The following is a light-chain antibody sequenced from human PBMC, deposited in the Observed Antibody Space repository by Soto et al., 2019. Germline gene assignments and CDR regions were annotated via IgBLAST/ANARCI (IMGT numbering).Light chain of an antibody. CDR3: SSYTSSSTSVV. J-gene: IGLJ2*01. CDR1: SSDVGDYNY. CDR2: DVS. Sequence: QSALTQPASVSGSPGQSITISRTGTSSDVGDYNYVSWYQQHPGKAPKLMIYDVSNRPSGVSNRFSGSKSGNTASLTISGLQAEDEADYYCSSYTSSSTSVVFGGGTKLTVL. V-gene: IGLV2-14*01.